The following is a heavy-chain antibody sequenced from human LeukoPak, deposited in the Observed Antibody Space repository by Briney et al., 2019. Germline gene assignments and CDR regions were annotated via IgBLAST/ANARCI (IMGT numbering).Heavy chain of an antibody. J-gene: IGHJ4*02. CDR2: INSDGSST. CDR1: GFTFSSYW. CDR3: SKAGDTNYYRYGDY. Sequence: PGGSLRLSCAASGFTFSSYWMHWVRQAPGKGLVWVSRINSDGSSTNYADSVKGRFTISRDNAKNTLYLQMNNLRGEDTALYYCSKAGDTNYYRYGDYWGQGTLVTVSS. D-gene: IGHD5-18*01. V-gene: IGHV3-74*01.